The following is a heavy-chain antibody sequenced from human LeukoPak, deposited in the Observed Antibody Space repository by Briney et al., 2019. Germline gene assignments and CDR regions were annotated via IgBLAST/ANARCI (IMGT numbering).Heavy chain of an antibody. CDR1: GFTFSNAW. Sequence: GGSLRLSCAASGFTFSNAWMSWVRQAPGKGLEWVGRIKSKTDGGTTDYAAPVKGRFTISRDDSKNTLYLQMNSLKTEDTAVSYCTTDRRRELLLFDYWGQGTLVTVSS. D-gene: IGHD1-26*01. J-gene: IGHJ4*02. V-gene: IGHV3-15*01. CDR2: IKSKTDGGTT. CDR3: TTDRRRELLLFDY.